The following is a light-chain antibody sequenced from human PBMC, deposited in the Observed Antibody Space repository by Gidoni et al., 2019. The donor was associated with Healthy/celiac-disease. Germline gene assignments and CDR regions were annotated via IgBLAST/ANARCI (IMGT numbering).Light chain of an antibody. V-gene: IGKV1-39*01. CDR1: QSISSY. CDR2: AAS. J-gene: IGKJ2*01. CDR3: QQSYSTPRT. Sequence: DIQMTQSPSSLSASVGDRVTITCRASQSISSYLNWYQQKPGKAPKLLIYAASSLQSGDPSRFSGSGSGTDFTLTISSLQPEDFATYYCQQSYSTPRTFXXXTKLEIK.